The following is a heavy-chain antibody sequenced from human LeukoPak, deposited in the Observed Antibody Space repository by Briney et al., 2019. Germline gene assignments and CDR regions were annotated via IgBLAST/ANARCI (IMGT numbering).Heavy chain of an antibody. V-gene: IGHV1-2*02. CDR2: INPNSGGT. J-gene: IGHJ3*02. D-gene: IGHD3-3*01. Sequence: GASVKVSCKASGYTFTGYYMHWVRQAPGQGLEWMGWINPNSGGTNYAQKFQGRVTMTRDTSISTAYMELSRLRSDDTAVYYCARDPGTIFGVVYRTPDAFDIWGQGTMVTVSS. CDR3: ARDPGTIFGVVYRTPDAFDI. CDR1: GYTFTGYY.